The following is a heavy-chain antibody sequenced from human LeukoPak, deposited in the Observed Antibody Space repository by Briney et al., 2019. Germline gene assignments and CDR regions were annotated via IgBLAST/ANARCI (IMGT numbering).Heavy chain of an antibody. CDR2: TSARGDST. D-gene: IGHD4-23*01. V-gene: IGHV3-23*01. J-gene: IGHJ4*02. CDR1: GFTFDDYG. Sequence: GGSLRLSCAASGFTFDDYGMSWVRQAPGKGLEWVSATSARGDSTYYSDSVKGRFTISRDNSKNTLYLQLNSLRAEDTAVYYCAKRSDYGGNWNYFDYWGQGTLVTVSS. CDR3: AKRSDYGGNWNYFDY.